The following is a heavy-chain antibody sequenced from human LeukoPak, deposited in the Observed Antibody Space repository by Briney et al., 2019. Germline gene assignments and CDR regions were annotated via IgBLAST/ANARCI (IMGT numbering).Heavy chain of an antibody. CDR3: ARDGGADYFENSGYYYFDP. Sequence: PGGSLRLSCAASGFTVSNNYMSWVRQAPGKGLEWVSLIYSGGKTYYADSVKGRFTISRDNSKNTLYLHMNSLRADDTAIYYCARDGGADYFENSGYYYFDPWGLGTLVTVSS. CDR1: GFTVSNNY. CDR2: IYSGGKT. J-gene: IGHJ4*02. D-gene: IGHD3-22*01. V-gene: IGHV3-53*01.